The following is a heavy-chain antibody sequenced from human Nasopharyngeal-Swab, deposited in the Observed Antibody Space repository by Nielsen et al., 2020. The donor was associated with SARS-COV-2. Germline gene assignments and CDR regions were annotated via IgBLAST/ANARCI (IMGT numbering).Heavy chain of an antibody. V-gene: IGHV1-18*01. D-gene: IGHD2-2*01. CDR2: ISGYNGFT. J-gene: IGHJ5*02. CDR1: GYTFTSDG. Sequence: ASVKVSCKASGYTFTSDGISWVRQAPGQGLEGMGWISGYNGFTNYAQKFQGRVTMTTEASTNTAYMELRSLTSDDTAVYYCARDQGFTSSYWFDPWGQGTLVTVSS. CDR3: ARDQGFTSSYWFDP.